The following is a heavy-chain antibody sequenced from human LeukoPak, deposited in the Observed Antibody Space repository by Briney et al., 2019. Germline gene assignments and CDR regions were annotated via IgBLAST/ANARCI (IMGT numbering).Heavy chain of an antibody. V-gene: IGHV4-4*07. Sequence: SETLSLTCTVSGGSLSSYYWSWIRQPAGKGLEWIGRIYTSGSTNYNPSLKSRVTMSVDTSKNQFSLKLSSVTAADTAVYYCARDTHYYDSSGYFTLDYWGQGTLVTVSS. CDR1: GGSLSSYY. D-gene: IGHD3-22*01. CDR2: IYTSGST. J-gene: IGHJ4*02. CDR3: ARDTHYYDSSGYFTLDY.